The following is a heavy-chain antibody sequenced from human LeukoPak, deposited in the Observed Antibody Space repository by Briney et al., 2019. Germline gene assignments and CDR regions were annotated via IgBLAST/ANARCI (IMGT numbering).Heavy chain of an antibody. J-gene: IGHJ5*02. CDR1: GFTFNDAW. V-gene: IGHV3-15*07. Sequence: TGGSLRLSCAASGFTFNDAWMNWVRQAPGKGLEWVGRIRRKTEGGTTDYAAPVKGRFTISRDDSKSTLYLQMNSLKTEDTAVYYCVREGYSNSWYRSWGQGTLVTVSS. CDR3: VREGYSNSWYRS. CDR2: IRRKTEGGTT. D-gene: IGHD6-13*01.